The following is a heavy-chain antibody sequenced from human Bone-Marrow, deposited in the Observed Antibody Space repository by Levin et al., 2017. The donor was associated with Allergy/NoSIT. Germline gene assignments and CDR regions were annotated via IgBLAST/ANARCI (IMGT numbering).Heavy chain of an antibody. D-gene: IGHD6-13*01. Sequence: SETLSLTCTVSGGSISGYYWSWIRQSPMKGLEWIGLIHYTGSTNYNPSFRSRVSMSVDTSKNQFSLHLSSVTAADTAVYYCAREVTASGHPFDNWGQGTLVTISS. CDR2: IHYTGST. CDR1: GGSISGYY. J-gene: IGHJ4*02. V-gene: IGHV4-59*01. CDR3: AREVTASGHPFDN.